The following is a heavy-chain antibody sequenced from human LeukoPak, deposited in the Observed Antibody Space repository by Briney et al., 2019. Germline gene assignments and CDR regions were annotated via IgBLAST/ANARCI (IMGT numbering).Heavy chain of an antibody. CDR2: IKQDGTEK. CDR3: AGPYSGRSAFDS. D-gene: IGHD6-13*01. J-gene: IGHJ4*02. CDR1: GFTFSKYW. V-gene: IGHV3-7*01. Sequence: GSLRLSCAASGFTFSKYWMSWVRQAPGKGLEWPANIKQDGTEKYYLDSVNGRFTISRDNSKNSLYLQMNSLRDEDTAVYYCAGPYSGRSAFDSWGQGTLVTVSS.